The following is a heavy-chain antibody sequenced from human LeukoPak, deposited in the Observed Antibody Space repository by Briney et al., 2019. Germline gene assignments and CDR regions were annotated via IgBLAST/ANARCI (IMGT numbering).Heavy chain of an antibody. Sequence: GGSLRLSCAGSGFTFSAYDLSWVRQAQGQGLEWVAAISRSGSTPYYTASVKGRFTVSRDNAKNSLYLQMNSLRVDDTAVYYCARSGYGDFDYWGQGARVTVSS. D-gene: IGHD5-12*01. CDR1: GFTFSAYD. CDR3: ARSGYGDFDY. J-gene: IGHJ4*02. CDR2: ISRSGSTP. V-gene: IGHV3-23*01.